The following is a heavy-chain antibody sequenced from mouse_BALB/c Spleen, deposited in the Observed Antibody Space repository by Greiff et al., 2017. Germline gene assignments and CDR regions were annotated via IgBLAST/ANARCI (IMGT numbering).Heavy chain of an antibody. Sequence: VQLQQSGPGLVKPSQSLSLTCTVTGYSITSDYAWNWIRQFPGNKLEWMGYISYSGSTSYNPSLKSRISITRDTSKNQFFLQLNSVTTEDTATYYCARGDGYDRDFDYWGQGTTLTVSS. CDR3: ARGDGYDRDFDY. D-gene: IGHD2-2*01. V-gene: IGHV3-2*02. J-gene: IGHJ2*01. CDR1: GYSITSDYA. CDR2: ISYSGST.